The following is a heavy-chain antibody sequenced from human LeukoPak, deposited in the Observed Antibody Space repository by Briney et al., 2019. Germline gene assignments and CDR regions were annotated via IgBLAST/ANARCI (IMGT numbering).Heavy chain of an antibody. V-gene: IGHV3-15*01. Sequence: GGSLRLSCATSGFTFSSAWMNWVRQAPGKGLEWVGRIKSKVDGATVDYAAPAKGRSTISRDDSKNVLYLQMNSLKTEDTAVYYCAAGVPEPTAPIDYWGQGTLVTVSS. D-gene: IGHD2-2*01. J-gene: IGHJ4*02. CDR2: IKSKVDGATV. CDR3: AAGVPEPTAPIDY. CDR1: GFTFSSAW.